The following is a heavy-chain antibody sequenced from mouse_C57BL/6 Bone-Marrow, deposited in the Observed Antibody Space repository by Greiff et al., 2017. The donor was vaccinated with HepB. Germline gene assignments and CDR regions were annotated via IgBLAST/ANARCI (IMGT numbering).Heavy chain of an antibody. V-gene: IGHV1-81*01. D-gene: IGHD1-1*01. CDR1: GYTFTSYG. J-gene: IGHJ3*01. CDR2: IYPRSGNT. Sequence: QVQLKESGAELARPGASVKLSCKASGYTFTSYGISWVKQRTGQGLEWIGEIYPRSGNTYYNEKFKGKATLTAAKSSSTAYMELRSLTSEDSAVYFCARGYYYGSSPAWFAYWGQGALVTVSA. CDR3: ARGYYYGSSPAWFAY.